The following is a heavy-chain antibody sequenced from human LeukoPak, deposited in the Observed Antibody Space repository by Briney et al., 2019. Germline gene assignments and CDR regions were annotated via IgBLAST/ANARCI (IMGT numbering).Heavy chain of an antibody. V-gene: IGHV3-7*01. J-gene: IGHJ4*02. CDR3: VRDDRSDSGYYYDND. CDR1: GFIFHNYW. CDR2: IKGDGSEK. Sequence: GGSLRLSCAASGFIFHNYWMGWVRQAPGKALEYVGNIKGDGSEKYYVDSLEGRFTISRDNAKNSLYLQMNNLRVEDTAVYYCVRDDRSDSGYYYDNDWGQGTLVTVSS. D-gene: IGHD3-16*01.